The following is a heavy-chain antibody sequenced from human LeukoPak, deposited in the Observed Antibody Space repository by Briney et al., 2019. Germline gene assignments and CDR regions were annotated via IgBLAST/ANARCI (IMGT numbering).Heavy chain of an antibody. D-gene: IGHD2-15*01. CDR1: GFTFSSYW. J-gene: IGHJ4*02. CDR2: TWYDGTNK. Sequence: GGSLRLSCAASGFTFSSYWMHWVRQAPGKGLEWVAFTWYDGTNKYYADSVKGRFTISRDNSKNTLYLQMNSLRPEDTAVYYCARAVNSGFDYWGQGTLVTVSS. CDR3: ARAVNSGFDY. V-gene: IGHV3-30*02.